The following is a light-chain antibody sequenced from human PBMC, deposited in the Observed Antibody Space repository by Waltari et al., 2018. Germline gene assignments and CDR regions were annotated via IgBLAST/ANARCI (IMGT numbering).Light chain of an antibody. J-gene: IGKJ3*01. Sequence: DIVLSQSPATLSLSPGERAILPCRASQSVSRYLAWYQQKPAQAPSLLIYDASNRPTGIPVRFSGSGSGTDFTLTISSLGPEDFAVYYCLQHSDWPRFTFGPGTKVDIK. CDR1: QSVSRY. V-gene: IGKV3-11*01. CDR2: DAS. CDR3: LQHSDWPRFT.